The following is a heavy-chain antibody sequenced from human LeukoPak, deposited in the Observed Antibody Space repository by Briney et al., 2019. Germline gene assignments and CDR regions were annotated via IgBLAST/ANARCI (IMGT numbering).Heavy chain of an antibody. CDR1: GFTFSAYA. CDR2: IYSGGRT. J-gene: IGHJ4*02. V-gene: IGHV3-66*01. CDR3: RGYYYDSSGYYLTDY. Sequence: GGSLRLSCEASGFTFSAYAMTWVRQAPGKGLEWVSIIYSGGRTYYADSVKGRFTISRDNSKNTLYLQMNSLRAEDTAVYYCRGYYYDSSGYYLTDYWGQGTLVTVSS. D-gene: IGHD3-22*01.